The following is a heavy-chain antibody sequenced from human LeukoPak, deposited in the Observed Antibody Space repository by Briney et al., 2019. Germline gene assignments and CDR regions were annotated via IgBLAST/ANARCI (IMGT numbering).Heavy chain of an antibody. Sequence: GGSLRLSCAASGFTFDDFAMHWVRQAPGKGLEWVSGINWNSGYIGYADSVKGRFTISRDNAKSSLYLQMNSLRTEDTALYYCAKDRGVGIYYFDSWGQGTLVTVSS. D-gene: IGHD1-26*01. V-gene: IGHV3-9*01. J-gene: IGHJ4*02. CDR3: AKDRGVGIYYFDS. CDR2: INWNSGYI. CDR1: GFTFDDFA.